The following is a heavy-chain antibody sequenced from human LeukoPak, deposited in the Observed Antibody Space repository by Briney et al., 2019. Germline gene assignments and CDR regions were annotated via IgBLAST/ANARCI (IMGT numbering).Heavy chain of an antibody. CDR2: IDYSGST. D-gene: IGHD6-19*01. CDR3: VKGSDWYYFDF. V-gene: IGHV4-30-4*01. Sequence: SQTLSLTCTVSGGSFSSGDYYWSWIRQPPGKGLEWIGYIDYSGSTYYNPSLTSRVTISLVTSKTRFSLELSSVTAADTAVFYCVKGSDWYYFDFWGQGTLVTVSS. J-gene: IGHJ4*02. CDR1: GGSFSSGDYY.